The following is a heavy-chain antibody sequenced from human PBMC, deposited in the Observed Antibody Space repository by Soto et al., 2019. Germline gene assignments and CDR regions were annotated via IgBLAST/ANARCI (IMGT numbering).Heavy chain of an antibody. Sequence: SVKVSCKASGGTFSSYAISWVRQAPGQGLEWMGGIIPIFGTANYAQKFQGRVTITADKSTSTAYMELSSLRSEDTAVYYCARFSKVVTDLTYYYYYYGMDVWGQGTTVTVSS. V-gene: IGHV1-69*06. J-gene: IGHJ6*02. CDR3: ARFSKVVTDLTYYYYYYGMDV. CDR2: IIPIFGTA. D-gene: IGHD2-21*02. CDR1: GGTFSSYA.